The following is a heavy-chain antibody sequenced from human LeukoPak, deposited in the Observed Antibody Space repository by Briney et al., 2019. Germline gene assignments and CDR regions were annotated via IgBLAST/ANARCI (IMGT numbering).Heavy chain of an antibody. D-gene: IGHD6-19*01. Sequence: PGGSLRLSCAASGFTFSNYDMSWVRLAPGKGLEWAAAISGNGGNRYYADSVKGRFTISRDNSKNTLYLQMNSPRAEDTAVYYCAKDIAVAGIAYYFDYWGQGTLVTVSS. J-gene: IGHJ4*02. CDR2: ISGNGGNR. CDR1: GFTFSNYD. V-gene: IGHV3-23*01. CDR3: AKDIAVAGIAYYFDY.